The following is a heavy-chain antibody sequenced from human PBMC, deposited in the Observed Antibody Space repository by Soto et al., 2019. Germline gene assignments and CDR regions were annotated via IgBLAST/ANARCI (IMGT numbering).Heavy chain of an antibody. CDR3: ARPKNYADYLDH. CDR2: INGGNGDT. D-gene: IGHD1-7*01. V-gene: IGHV1-3*01. Sequence: GASVKVSCKASGYTFTSYSMHWVRQAPGQRLEWMGWINGGNGDTKYSQNFQGRITITMDTSASTVYMEVFSLRSEDTAVYYCARPKNYADYLDHWGQGTLVTAPQ. CDR1: GYTFTSYS. J-gene: IGHJ4*02.